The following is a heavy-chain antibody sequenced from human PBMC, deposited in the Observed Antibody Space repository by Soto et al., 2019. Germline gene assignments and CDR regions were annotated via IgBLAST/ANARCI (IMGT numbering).Heavy chain of an antibody. V-gene: IGHV1-18*01. D-gene: IGHD3-10*01. J-gene: IGHJ5*02. CDR2: ISAYNGNT. Sequence: GASVKVSCKASGYTFTSYGISWVRQAPGQGLEWMGWISAYNGNTNYAQKLQGRVTMTTDTSTSTAYMELRSLRSDDTAVYYCARLWFGEKYNWFDPWGQGTLVTVSS. CDR1: GYTFTSYG. CDR3: ARLWFGEKYNWFDP.